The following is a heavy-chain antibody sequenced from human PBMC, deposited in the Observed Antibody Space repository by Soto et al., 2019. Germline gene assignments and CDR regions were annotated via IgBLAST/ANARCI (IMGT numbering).Heavy chain of an antibody. CDR1: GGTFSSYA. V-gene: IGHV1-69*01. Sequence: QVQLVQSGAEVKKPGSSVKVSRKASGGTFSSYAISWVRQAPGQELEWMGGIIPISGTANYAQKFQGRVTITADESTSTAYMELSRLRSEDTAVYYCARSQGSSTSLEIYYYYYYGMDVWGQGTTVTVSS. CDR3: ARSQGSSTSLEIYYYYYYGMDV. D-gene: IGHD2-2*01. CDR2: IIPISGTA. J-gene: IGHJ6*02.